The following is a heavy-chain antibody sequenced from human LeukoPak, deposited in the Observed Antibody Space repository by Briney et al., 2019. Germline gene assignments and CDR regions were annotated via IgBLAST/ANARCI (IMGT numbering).Heavy chain of an antibody. D-gene: IGHD3-10*01. CDR1: GFTFSSYA. J-gene: IGHJ4*02. Sequence: GGSLRLSCAASGFTFSSYAMSWVRQAPGKGLEWVSTISGSGGRTYYADSVKGRFTISRDNSKNTLYLQMNSLRAEDTAVYYCAKESSGSFRKYYFDYWGQGTLVTVSS. CDR2: ISGSGGRT. V-gene: IGHV3-23*01. CDR3: AKESSGSFRKYYFDY.